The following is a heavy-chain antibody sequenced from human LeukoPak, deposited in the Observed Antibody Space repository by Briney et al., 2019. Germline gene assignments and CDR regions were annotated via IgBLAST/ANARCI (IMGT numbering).Heavy chain of an antibody. V-gene: IGHV4-4*08. D-gene: IGHD6-19*01. Sequence: SETLSLTCTVSGGSISSYYWSWIRQPPGKGLEWIGRIYTSGSTNYNPSLKSRVTISVDTSKNQFSLKLSSATAADTAVYYCARSPLREGSGWYYFDYWGQGTLVTVSS. J-gene: IGHJ4*02. CDR3: ARSPLREGSGWYYFDY. CDR2: IYTSGST. CDR1: GGSISSYY.